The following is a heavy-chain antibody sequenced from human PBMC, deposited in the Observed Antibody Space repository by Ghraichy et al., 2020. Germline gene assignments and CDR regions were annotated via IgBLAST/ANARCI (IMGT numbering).Heavy chain of an antibody. V-gene: IGHV3-30*02. J-gene: IGHJ6*03. Sequence: GSLNISCAASGFPFSSYGMFWVRQAPGKGLEWVSFIRYEANKKYYAASVKGRFTIFRDNSKSTLYLQMSSLRPDDTAVYYCAKDWGDYYYMDVLGKGTTVTVSS. D-gene: IGHD3-16*01. CDR3: AKDWGDYYYMDV. CDR1: GFPFSSYG. CDR2: IRYEANKK.